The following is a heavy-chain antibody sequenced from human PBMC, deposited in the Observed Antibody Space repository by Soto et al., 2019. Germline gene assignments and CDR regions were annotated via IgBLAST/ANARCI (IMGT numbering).Heavy chain of an antibody. V-gene: IGHV3-11*06. D-gene: IGHD2-2*01. J-gene: IGHJ4*02. CDR1: GFTFSDYY. Sequence: QVQLVESGGGLVKPEGSLRLSCAASGFTFSDYYMSWIRQAPGKGLEWVSYITSRSAYTKYADSVKGRFTISRDNAKNPLYLQMTSLRAEDTAVYYCARLGGSVVPAAYVDYWGQGTLVAVSS. CDR2: ITSRSAYT. CDR3: ARLGGSVVPAAYVDY.